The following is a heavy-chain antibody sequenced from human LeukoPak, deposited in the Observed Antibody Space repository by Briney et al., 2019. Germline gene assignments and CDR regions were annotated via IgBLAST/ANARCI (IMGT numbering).Heavy chain of an antibody. V-gene: IGHV3-30-3*01. CDR2: ISYDGSNK. J-gene: IGHJ4*02. D-gene: IGHD5-18*01. Sequence: PGGSLRLSCAASGFTFSSYAMHWVRQAPGKGLEWVAVISYDGSNKYYADSVKGRFTISRDNSKNTLYLQMNSLRAEDTAVYYCARDRGYSYLFDYWGQGTLVTVSS. CDR3: ARDRGYSYLFDY. CDR1: GFTFSSYA.